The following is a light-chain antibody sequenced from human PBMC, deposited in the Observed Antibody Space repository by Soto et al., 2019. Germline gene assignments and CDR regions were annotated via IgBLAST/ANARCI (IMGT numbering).Light chain of an antibody. V-gene: IGKV3-11*01. J-gene: IGKJ2*02. CDR3: QQRDKWPST. CDR1: HSVDMY. Sequence: VLTQSPDTLSLSQGETATLFCSVSHSVDMYVAWYQQKLGQAPILLIYDSYTPSTGVAPSFTGSGSATDSRLTITSLVPKAFAVYYCQQRDKWPSTFGPWTK. CDR2: DSY.